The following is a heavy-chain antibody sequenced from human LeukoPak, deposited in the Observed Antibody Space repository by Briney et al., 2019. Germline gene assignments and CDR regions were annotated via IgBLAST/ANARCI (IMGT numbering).Heavy chain of an antibody. CDR3: ARRAPPGYCSSTSCYNRGGHFDY. Sequence: PSETLSLTCTVSGGSISSSSYYWGWIRQPPGKGLEWIGSIYYSGSTYYNPSLKSRVTISVDTSKNQFSLKLSSVTAADTAMYYCARRAPPGYCSSTSCYNRGGHFDYWGQGTLVTVSS. CDR1: GGSISSSSYY. J-gene: IGHJ4*02. V-gene: IGHV4-39*01. CDR2: IYYSGST. D-gene: IGHD2-2*02.